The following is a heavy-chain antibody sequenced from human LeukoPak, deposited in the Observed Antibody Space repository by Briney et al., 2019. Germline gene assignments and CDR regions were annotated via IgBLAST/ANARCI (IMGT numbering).Heavy chain of an antibody. CDR3: ARDRRTWQLVLFDY. J-gene: IGHJ4*02. CDR2: ITTSGNYK. CDR1: GFTFSNYN. Sequence: PGGSLRLSCAASGFTFSNYNINWVRQAPGKGLEWVSSITTSGNYKYYVDSVEGRFTISRDNAKNSLYLQMNSLRVEDTAVYYCARDRRTWQLVLFDYWGQGTLVTVSS. D-gene: IGHD6-6*01. V-gene: IGHV3-21*01.